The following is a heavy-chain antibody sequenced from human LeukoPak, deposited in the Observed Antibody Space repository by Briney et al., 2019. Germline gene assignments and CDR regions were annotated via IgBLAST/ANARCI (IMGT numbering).Heavy chain of an antibody. CDR1: GGSISSGGYS. V-gene: IGHV4-31*03. Sequence: SETLSLTCTVSGGSISSGGYSWSWIRQHPGKGLEWIGYIYYSGSTYYNPSLKSRVTISVDTSKNQFSLKLSSVTAADTAAYYCARDRLYCSGGSRYRFFDYWGQGTLVTVSS. D-gene: IGHD2-15*01. J-gene: IGHJ4*02. CDR2: IYYSGST. CDR3: ARDRLYCSGGSRYRFFDY.